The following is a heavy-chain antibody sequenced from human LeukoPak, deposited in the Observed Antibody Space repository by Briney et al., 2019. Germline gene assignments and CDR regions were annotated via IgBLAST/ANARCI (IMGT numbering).Heavy chain of an antibody. CDR2: IYTSGST. J-gene: IGHJ3*02. D-gene: IGHD3-22*01. CDR1: GGSISSSSYY. CDR3: ARGPYYYDGSGAFDI. Sequence: PSETLSLTCTVSGGSISSSSYYWGRIRQPPGKGLEWIGRIYTSGSTNYNPSLKSRVTISVDTSKNQFSLKLSSVTAADTAVYYCARGPYYYDGSGAFDIWGQGTMVTVSS. V-gene: IGHV4-61*02.